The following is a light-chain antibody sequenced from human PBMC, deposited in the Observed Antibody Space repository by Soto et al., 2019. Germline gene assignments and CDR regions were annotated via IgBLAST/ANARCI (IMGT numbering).Light chain of an antibody. CDR2: SYD. CDR1: SSNLGDNT. CDR3: AAWDASLDGYV. J-gene: IGLJ1*01. V-gene: IGLV1-44*01. Sequence: QLVLTQPPSASGTPGQRVTISCSTSSSNLGDNTVNWYQQVPGTAPKLLIYSYDQRPSGVPDRFSGSKSGTSASLAMSGLQSEDEADYYCAAWDASLDGYVFGTGTKLTVL.